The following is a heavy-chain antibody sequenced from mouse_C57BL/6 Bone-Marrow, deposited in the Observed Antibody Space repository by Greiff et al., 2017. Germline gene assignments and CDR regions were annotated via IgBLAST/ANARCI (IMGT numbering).Heavy chain of an antibody. J-gene: IGHJ4*01. D-gene: IGHD2-4*01. CDR3: ARTLYYDLDYYAMDY. Sequence: QVQLQQSGAVLVRPGTSVKVSCKASGYAFTNYLIEWVKQRPGQGLEWIGVINPGSGGTNYNEKFKGKATLTADKSSSTAYMQLSSLTSEDSAVYFCARTLYYDLDYYAMDYWGQGTSVTVSS. CDR1: GYAFTNYL. CDR2: INPGSGGT. V-gene: IGHV1-54*01.